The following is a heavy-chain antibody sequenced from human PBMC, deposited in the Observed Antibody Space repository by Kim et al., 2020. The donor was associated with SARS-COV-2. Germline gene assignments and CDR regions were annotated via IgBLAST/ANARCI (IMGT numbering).Heavy chain of an antibody. CDR2: INWNGGST. Sequence: GGSLRLSCAASGFTFDDYGMSWVRQAPGKGLEWVSGINWNGGSTGYADSVKGRFTISRDNAKNSLYLQMNSLRAEDTALYYCARDYSPSMGIAAAGPDYWVQGTLVTVSS. CDR1: GFTFDDYG. D-gene: IGHD6-13*01. CDR3: ARDYSPSMGIAAAGPDY. J-gene: IGHJ4*02. V-gene: IGHV3-20*04.